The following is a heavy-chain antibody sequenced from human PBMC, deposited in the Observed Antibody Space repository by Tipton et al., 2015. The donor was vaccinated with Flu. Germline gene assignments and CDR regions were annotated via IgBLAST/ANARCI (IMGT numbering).Heavy chain of an antibody. CDR3: ARGSGSGTYVIFDF. CDR1: GGSLSSFY. D-gene: IGHD3-10*01. Sequence: TLSLTCTVSGGSLSSFYWSWIRQPAGKGLEWIGRIYTSGSTKYNPSLKSRLSMSVDTSKSQFSLKLTSVTAADTAVYYCARGSGSGTYVIFDFWGQGATVTVSS. V-gene: IGHV4-4*07. CDR2: IYTSGST. J-gene: IGHJ6*02.